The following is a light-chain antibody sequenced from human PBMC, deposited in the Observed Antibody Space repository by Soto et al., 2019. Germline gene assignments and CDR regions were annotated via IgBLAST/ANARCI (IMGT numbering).Light chain of an antibody. CDR2: DAS. Sequence: DIQMTQSPSSLSASVGDRITITCQASQDISNRLNWYHQKPGKAPNLLIYDASNLAAGVPSGFSGSGSGTHFTFTITSLQPEDIGTYYCRNCFTVPYTFGQGTKVDIK. V-gene: IGKV1-33*01. CDR3: RNCFTVPYT. J-gene: IGKJ2*01. CDR1: QDISNR.